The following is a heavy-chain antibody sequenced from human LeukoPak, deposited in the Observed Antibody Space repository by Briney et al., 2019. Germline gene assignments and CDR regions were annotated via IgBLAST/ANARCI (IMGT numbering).Heavy chain of an antibody. Sequence: GGSLRLSCAVAGFTLSGIWMSWSSQAPGKGLEWVASINSDGSEGYYADVVKGRFTISRDNAKNSLYLQINSLRAEDTAVYYCARSSYSSSSSVWGQGTMVTVSS. V-gene: IGHV3-7*03. J-gene: IGHJ3*01. CDR1: GFTLSGIW. CDR2: INSDGSEG. CDR3: ARSSYSSSSSV. D-gene: IGHD6-6*01.